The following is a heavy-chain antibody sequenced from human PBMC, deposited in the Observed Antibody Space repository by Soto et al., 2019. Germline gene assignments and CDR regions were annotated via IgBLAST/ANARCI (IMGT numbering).Heavy chain of an antibody. J-gene: IGHJ4*02. V-gene: IGHV1-3*01. CDR1: GYTFTSYA. CDR3: ARGLPLAADY. Sequence: ASVKVSCKASGYTFTSYAMDWVRQAPGQRLEWMGWINAGNGITKYSQKFQGRVTITRDTSASTAYMELSSLRSEDTAVYYCARGLPLAADYWGQGTLVTVSS. CDR2: INAGNGIT.